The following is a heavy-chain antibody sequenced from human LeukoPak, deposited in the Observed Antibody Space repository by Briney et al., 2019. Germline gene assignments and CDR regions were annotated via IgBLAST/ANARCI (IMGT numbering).Heavy chain of an antibody. V-gene: IGHV1-2*02. CDR3: AKGRVVAGTKSLTYNWFDP. CDR2: INPNSGGT. CDR1: GYTFTGYY. Sequence: ASVKVSCKASGYTFTGYYIHWVRQAPGQGLEWMGWINPNSGGTKYAQKFQGRVTMTRDASISTAYMGLSRLRSDDTAVYYCAKGRVVAGTKSLTYNWFDPWGQGTLVTVSS. J-gene: IGHJ5*02. D-gene: IGHD6-19*01.